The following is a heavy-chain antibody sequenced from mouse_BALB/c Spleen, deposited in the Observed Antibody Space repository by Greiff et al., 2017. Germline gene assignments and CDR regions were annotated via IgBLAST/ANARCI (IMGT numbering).Heavy chain of an antibody. V-gene: IGHV1-14*01. CDR2: INPYNDGT. Sequence: LEESGPELVKPGASVKMSCKASGYTFTSYVMHWVKQKPGQGLEWIGYINPYNDGTKYNEKFKGKATLTSDKSSSTAYMELSSLTSEDSAVYYCASNHYYGSSLFAYWGQGTLVTVSA. J-gene: IGHJ3*01. CDR1: GYTFTSYV. D-gene: IGHD1-1*01. CDR3: ASNHYYGSSLFAY.